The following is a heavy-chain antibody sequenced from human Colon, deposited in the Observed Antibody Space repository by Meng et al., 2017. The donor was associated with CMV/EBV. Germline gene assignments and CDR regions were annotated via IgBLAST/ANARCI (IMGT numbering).Heavy chain of an antibody. J-gene: IGHJ6*02. Sequence: ASVKVSCKASGYTFTGYYIHWMRQAPGQGLEWVGWINPYSGVTSYAQKFQGRVSMTRDTSITTAYMELTRLTSDDSAIYYCAKAVAASDYYYRGMDVWGQGTTVTVSS. CDR2: INPYSGVT. CDR3: AKAVAASDYYYRGMDV. V-gene: IGHV1-2*02. CDR1: GYTFTGYY. D-gene: IGHD2-15*01.